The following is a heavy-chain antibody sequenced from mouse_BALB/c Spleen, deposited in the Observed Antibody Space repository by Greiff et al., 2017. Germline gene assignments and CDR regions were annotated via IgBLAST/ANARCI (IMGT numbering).Heavy chain of an antibody. Sequence: DVKLVESGPGLVIPSQSLSLTCTVTGYSITSDYAWNWIRQFPGNKLEWMGYISYSGSTSYNPSLKSRISITRDTSKNQFFLQLNSVTTEDTATYYGARWDGYGAYWGQGTLVTVSA. CDR3: ARWDGYGAY. J-gene: IGHJ3*01. CDR1: GYSITSDYA. D-gene: IGHD2-2*01. CDR2: ISYSGST. V-gene: IGHV3-2*02.